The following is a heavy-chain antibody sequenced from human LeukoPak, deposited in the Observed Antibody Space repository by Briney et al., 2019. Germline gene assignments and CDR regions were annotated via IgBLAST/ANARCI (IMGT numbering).Heavy chain of an antibody. CDR3: ATCSSTSCYDGFDP. D-gene: IGHD2-2*01. Sequence: GGSLRLSCAASGFTFSDYYMSWIRQAPGKGLEWVSYISSSGSTIYYADSVKGRFTISRDNAKNSLYLQMNSLRAEDRAVYYCATCSSTSCYDGFDPWGQGTLVTVSS. CDR1: GFTFSDYY. CDR2: ISSSGSTI. V-gene: IGHV3-11*01. J-gene: IGHJ5*02.